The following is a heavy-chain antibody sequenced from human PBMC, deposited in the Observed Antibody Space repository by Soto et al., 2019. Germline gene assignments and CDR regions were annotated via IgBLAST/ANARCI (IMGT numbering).Heavy chain of an antibody. CDR1: GGSFSGYY. CDR2: INHSGST. V-gene: IGHV4-34*01. J-gene: IGHJ4*02. CDR3: ASRQARVG. Sequence: QVKLQQWGAGLLKPSETLSLTCAVYGGSFSGYYWSWIRQPPGKGLEWIGEINHSGSTNYNPSLKSRVSISVDTSKNQFSLKLSSVTAADTAVYYCASRQARVGWGQGTLVTVSS.